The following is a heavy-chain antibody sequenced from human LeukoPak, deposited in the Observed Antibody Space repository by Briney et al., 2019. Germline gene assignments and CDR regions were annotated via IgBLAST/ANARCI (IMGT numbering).Heavy chain of an antibody. Sequence: GGSLRLSCAASGFTFSSYAMSWVRQAPGKGLEWVSAISGSGGSTYYADSVKGRFTISRDNSKNTLYLQMNSLGAEDTAVYYCAKDATVLLWFGELLSDYWGQGTLVTVSS. CDR3: AKDATVLLWFGELLSDY. V-gene: IGHV3-23*01. CDR1: GFTFSSYA. D-gene: IGHD3-10*01. CDR2: ISGSGGST. J-gene: IGHJ4*02.